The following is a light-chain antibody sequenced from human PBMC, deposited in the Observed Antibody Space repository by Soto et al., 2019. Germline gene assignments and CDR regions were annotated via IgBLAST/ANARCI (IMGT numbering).Light chain of an antibody. CDR2: DAS. CDR3: HNYNSYPGT. J-gene: IGKJ1*01. Sequence: DVQMTQSPSTLSASVGDRVTITCRASQSVTSWLAWYQQKPGKAPKVLIYDASSLESGVPSRFSGSGSGTEFTLTISSLHPDDFATYYCHNYNSYPGTFGQGTKVEIK. V-gene: IGKV1-5*01. CDR1: QSVTSW.